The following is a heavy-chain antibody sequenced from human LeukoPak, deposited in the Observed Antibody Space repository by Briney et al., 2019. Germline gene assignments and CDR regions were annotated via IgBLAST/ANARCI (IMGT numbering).Heavy chain of an antibody. CDR3: ARSPYYYDSSGWGWYYYYMDV. D-gene: IGHD3-22*01. Sequence: SETLSLTCVVYGGSFSGYYWSWIRQPPGKGLEWIGEINHSGSTNYNPSLKSRVTISVDTSKNQFSLKLSSVTAADTAVYYCARSPYYYDSSGWGWYYYYMDVWGKGTTVSVSS. V-gene: IGHV4-34*01. J-gene: IGHJ6*03. CDR2: INHSGST. CDR1: GGSFSGYY.